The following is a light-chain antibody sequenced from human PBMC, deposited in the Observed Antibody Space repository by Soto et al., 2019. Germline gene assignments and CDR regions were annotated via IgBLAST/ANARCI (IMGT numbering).Light chain of an antibody. V-gene: IGKV3-11*01. J-gene: IGKJ2*01. CDR3: QQRSNWPPYT. CDR2: DAA. CDR1: QSVSSY. Sequence: EIVLTQSPATLSLSPGERATLSCRASQSVSSYLAWYQQKPGQAPRILIYDAANRATGIAARFSGSGSGTAFTLTISSLEPEDFAVYYCQQRSNWPPYTFGQGTKLEIK.